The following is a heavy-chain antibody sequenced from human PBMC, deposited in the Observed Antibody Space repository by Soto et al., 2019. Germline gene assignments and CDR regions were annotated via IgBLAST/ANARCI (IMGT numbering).Heavy chain of an antibody. V-gene: IGHV4-30-4*01. CDR2: IYYTGNT. J-gene: IGHJ4*02. CDR1: GASISSGDYY. Sequence: QVQLQESGPGLVKPSQTLSLTCTVSGASISSGDYYWTWIRQPPGKGLEWIGSIYYTGNTYYNPSITSRVTISVDTSNNQFSLKLSSVTAADTAVYYCARASYESSTYYLDYWGQGTLVTVSS. D-gene: IGHD3-22*01. CDR3: ARASYESSTYYLDY.